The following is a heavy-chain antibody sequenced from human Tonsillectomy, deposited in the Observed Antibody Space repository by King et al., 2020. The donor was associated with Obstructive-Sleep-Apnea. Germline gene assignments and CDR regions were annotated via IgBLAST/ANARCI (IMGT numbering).Heavy chain of an antibody. CDR1: GGSTSSYY. CDR2: IYYSGNT. Sequence: QLQESGPGLVKPSETLSLTCTVSGGSTSSYYWTWIRQPPGKGLEWIVYIYYSGNTNYNPSFKIRVTISVDRSKNQFSLTLSSVAAADTAVYYCARTARVYGILTGPYYFDYWGQGTLVTVSS. CDR3: ARTARVYGILTGPYYFDY. V-gene: IGHV4-59*01. D-gene: IGHD3-9*01. J-gene: IGHJ4*02.